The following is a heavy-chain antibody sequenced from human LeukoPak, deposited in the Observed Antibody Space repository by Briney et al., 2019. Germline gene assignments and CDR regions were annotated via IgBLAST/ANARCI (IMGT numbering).Heavy chain of an antibody. V-gene: IGHV4-61*02. D-gene: IGHD3-3*01. Sequence: SETLSLTCTVSGGSISSGSYYWSWIRQPAGKGLEWIGRIYFSGTTNYNPSLKSRVTISVDTSKNQFSLNLSSVTAADTAVYYCARVGAETYYDLWSGYRAFDIWGQGTMVTVSS. CDR3: ARVGAETYYDLWSGYRAFDI. CDR1: GGSISSGSYY. J-gene: IGHJ3*02. CDR2: IYFSGTT.